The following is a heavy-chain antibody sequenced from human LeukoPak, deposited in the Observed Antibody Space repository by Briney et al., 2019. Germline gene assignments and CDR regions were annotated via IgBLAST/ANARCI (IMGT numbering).Heavy chain of an antibody. V-gene: IGHV4-30-4*08. D-gene: IGHD2-21*02. Sequence: SETLSLTCTVPGGSISGGDYYWSWIRQPPGKGLEWIGYIYYSGSAYYNPSRKSRVAISVDTSKNQFSLKLSSVTAADTAVYYCARGAYCGGDCSFDYWGQGTLVTVSS. CDR1: GGSISGGDYY. CDR3: ARGAYCGGDCSFDY. CDR2: IYYSGSA. J-gene: IGHJ4*02.